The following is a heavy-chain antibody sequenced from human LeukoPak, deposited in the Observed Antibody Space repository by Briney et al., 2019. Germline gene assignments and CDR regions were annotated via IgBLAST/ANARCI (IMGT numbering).Heavy chain of an antibody. V-gene: IGHV3-23*01. CDR2: ISGSGGST. D-gene: IGHD3-3*01. CDR3: AKGIEWLGPNYYFDY. J-gene: IGHJ4*02. Sequence: HPGGSLRLSCAASGFTFSSYAMSWVRQAPWKGLEWVSAISGSGGSTYYADSVKGRFTISRDNSKNTLYLQMNSLRAEDTAVYYCAKGIEWLGPNYYFDYWGQGTLVTVSS. CDR1: GFTFSSYA.